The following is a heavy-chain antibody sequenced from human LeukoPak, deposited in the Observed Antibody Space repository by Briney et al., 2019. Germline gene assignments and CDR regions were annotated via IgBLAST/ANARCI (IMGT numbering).Heavy chain of an antibody. CDR1: GFTFGDYA. CDR2: ISWNSGSI. V-gene: IGHV3-9*01. CDR3: AKAGSGTYYDILTGLDYYFDY. Sequence: GRSLRLSCAASGFTFGDYAMHWVRQAPGKGLEWVSGISWNSGSIGYADSVKGRFTISRDNAKNSLYLQMNSLRAEDTALYYCAKAGSGTYYDILTGLDYYFDYWGQGTLVTVSS. D-gene: IGHD3-9*01. J-gene: IGHJ4*02.